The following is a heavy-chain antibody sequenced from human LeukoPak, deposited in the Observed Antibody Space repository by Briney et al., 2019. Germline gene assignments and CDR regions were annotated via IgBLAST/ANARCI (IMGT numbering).Heavy chain of an antibody. J-gene: IGHJ4*02. Sequence: SETLSLTCTVSGGSISGSGYYWVWIRQPPGKGLEWIATIYYTGSTYYNPSLKSRVTISVDTSKNQFSLKLSSVTAADTAVYYCAGGYSYGYDYWGQGTLVTVSS. CDR3: AGGYSYGYDY. CDR2: IYYTGST. CDR1: GGSISGSGYY. D-gene: IGHD5-18*01. V-gene: IGHV4-39*07.